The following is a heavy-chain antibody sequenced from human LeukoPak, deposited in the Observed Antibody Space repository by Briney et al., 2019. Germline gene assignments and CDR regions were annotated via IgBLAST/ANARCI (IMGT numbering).Heavy chain of an antibody. CDR2: ITSKTYGATT. CDR3: SRHIVGARTFFDY. V-gene: IGHV3-49*04. D-gene: IGHD1-26*01. J-gene: IGHJ4*02. CDR1: GFTFSNYG. Sequence: GGSLRLSCAASGFTFSNYGMSWVRQAPGKGLEWVGFITSKTYGATTDYAASVKGRFTISRDDSKSIAYLQMNSLKSEDRAVYYCSRHIVGARTFFDYWGQGALVTVSS.